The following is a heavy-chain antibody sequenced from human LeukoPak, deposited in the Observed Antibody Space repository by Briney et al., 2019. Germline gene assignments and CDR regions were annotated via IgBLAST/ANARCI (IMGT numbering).Heavy chain of an antibody. Sequence: SETLSLTCAVYGGSFSGYYWSWIRQPPGKGLEWIGEVNHSGSTNYNPSLKSRVTITVGTSKNQFSLKLSSVTAADTAVYYCARGHGDYGYWGQGTLVTVSS. V-gene: IGHV4-34*01. CDR1: GGSFSGYY. J-gene: IGHJ4*02. CDR3: ARGHGDYGY. D-gene: IGHD4-17*01. CDR2: VNHSGST.